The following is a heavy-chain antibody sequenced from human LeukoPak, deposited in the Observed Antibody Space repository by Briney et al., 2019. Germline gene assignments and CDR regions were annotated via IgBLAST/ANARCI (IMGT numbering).Heavy chain of an antibody. J-gene: IGHJ4*02. CDR1: GGSISSYY. CDR2: IYYSGST. V-gene: IGHV4-59*01. D-gene: IGHD3-22*01. CDR3: AGSYYYDSRSIDY. Sequence: SETLSLTCTVPGGSISSYYWSWIRQPPGKGLEWIGYIYYSGSTNYNPSLTSRVTISVDTSKNQFSLKLSSVTAADTAVYYCAGSYYYDSRSIDYWGQGTLVTVSS.